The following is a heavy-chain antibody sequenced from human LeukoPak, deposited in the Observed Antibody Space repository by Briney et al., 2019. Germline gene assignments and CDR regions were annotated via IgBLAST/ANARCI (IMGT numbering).Heavy chain of an antibody. Sequence: GGSLRLSCAASGFSLSNYWMAWVRQAPGKGLEWVANIKEDGSDQHYVDSVRGRFTVSRDNAANSMYLQMSSLRPDDTAVYFCAISKDRCWPFDSWGQGTLVAVSS. D-gene: IGHD4-11*01. CDR2: IKEDGSDQ. J-gene: IGHJ4*02. CDR1: GFSLSNYW. V-gene: IGHV3-7*01. CDR3: AISKDRCWPFDS.